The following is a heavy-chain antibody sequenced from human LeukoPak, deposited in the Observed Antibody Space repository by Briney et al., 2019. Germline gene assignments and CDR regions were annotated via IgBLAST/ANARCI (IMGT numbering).Heavy chain of an antibody. D-gene: IGHD3-10*01. V-gene: IGHV4-34*01. CDR3: ARVRPYRFGDPWASGFDY. J-gene: IGHJ4*02. CDR1: GGSFSGYY. CDR2: INHSGST. Sequence: SEALSHTCAVYGGSFSGYYWSWIRQPPGKGLEWIGEINHSGSTNYNPSLKSRVTISVDTSKNQFSLKLSSVTAADTAVYYCARVRPYRFGDPWASGFDYWGQGTLVTVSS.